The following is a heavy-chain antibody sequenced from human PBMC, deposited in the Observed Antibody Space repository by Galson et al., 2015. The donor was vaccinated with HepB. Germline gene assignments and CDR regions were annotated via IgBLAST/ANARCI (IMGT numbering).Heavy chain of an antibody. CDR1: GFTFSSYA. V-gene: IGHV3-30-3*01. Sequence: SLRLSCAASGFTFSSYAMHWVRQAPGKGLEWVAVISYDGSNKYYADSVKGRFTISRDNSKNTLYLQMNSLRAEDTAVYYCARDVYSGSSPIHAFDIWGQGTMVTVSS. D-gene: IGHD1-26*01. J-gene: IGHJ3*02. CDR2: ISYDGSNK. CDR3: ARDVYSGSSPIHAFDI.